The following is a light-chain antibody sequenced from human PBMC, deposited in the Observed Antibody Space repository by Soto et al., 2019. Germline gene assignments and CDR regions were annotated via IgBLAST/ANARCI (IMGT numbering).Light chain of an antibody. CDR1: QGISSY. CDR3: QQADSFPWT. CDR2: AAS. J-gene: IGKJ1*01. V-gene: IGKV1-8*01. Sequence: AIRMTQYPSSFSASTGDRVTITCRASQGISSYLAWYQQKPGKAPKLLIYAASTLQSGVPSRFSGSGSGTEFTLTISSLQPEDFATYYCQQADSFPWTFGQGTKVDIK.